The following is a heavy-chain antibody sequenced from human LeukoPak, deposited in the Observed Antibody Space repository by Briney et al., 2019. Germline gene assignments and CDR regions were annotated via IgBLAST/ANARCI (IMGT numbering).Heavy chain of an antibody. CDR3: ATGYSSGWYFYFQY. J-gene: IGHJ1*01. CDR1: GFIFSSYE. D-gene: IGHD6-19*01. CDR2: ISNSGSTI. Sequence: GGSLRLSCAASGFIFSSYEMSWVRHVPGKGLEWISYISNSGSTIYYVDSVKGRFTISRDNAKNSLYLRMDSLRAEDTAVYYCATGYSSGWYFYFQYWGQGTLVTVSS. V-gene: IGHV3-48*03.